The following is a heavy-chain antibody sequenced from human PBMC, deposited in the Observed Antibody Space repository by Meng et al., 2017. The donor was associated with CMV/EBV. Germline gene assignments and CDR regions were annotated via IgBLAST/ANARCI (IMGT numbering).Heavy chain of an antibody. V-gene: IGHV3-30-3*01. Sequence: GESLKISCAASGFTLSSYAMHWVRQAPGKGLEWVAVISYDGSNKYYADSVKGRFTISRDNSKNTLYLQMNSLRAEDTAVYYCARATPRITGTTGFDPWGQGTLVTVSS. J-gene: IGHJ5*02. CDR1: GFTLSSYA. CDR2: ISYDGSNK. CDR3: ARATPRITGTTGFDP. D-gene: IGHD1-7*01.